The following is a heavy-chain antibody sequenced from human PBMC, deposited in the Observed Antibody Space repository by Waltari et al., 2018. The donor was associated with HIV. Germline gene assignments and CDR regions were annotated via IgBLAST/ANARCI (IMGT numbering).Heavy chain of an antibody. D-gene: IGHD3-3*01. V-gene: IGHV4-38-2*02. CDR3: ASTYYDLLEGWYFDF. CDR2: ISHSGPT. Sequence: QVQLQESGPGLVKPSETLSLTCSVSDYSITSGYYWGWIRQSPGRGLGWIGSISHSGPTVYSPSLKSRVTLFRDTSKNQFFLKLTSATAEDTAVYYCASTYYDLLEGWYFDFWGQGRLVTVSS. CDR1: DYSITSGYY. J-gene: IGHJ4*02.